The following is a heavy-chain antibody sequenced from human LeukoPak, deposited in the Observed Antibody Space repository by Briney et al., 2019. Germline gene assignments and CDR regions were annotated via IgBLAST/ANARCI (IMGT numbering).Heavy chain of an antibody. Sequence: GGSLRLSCAASGFTFSDYYMSWIRQAPGKGLEWVSYISSSGSFVYYADSVKGRFTISRDNAKNSLYLQMNSLRAEDTAVYYCARETHYDSSGYHNDYWGQGTLVTVSS. V-gene: IGHV3-11*04. CDR3: ARETHYDSSGYHNDY. J-gene: IGHJ4*02. CDR2: ISSSGSFV. D-gene: IGHD3-22*01. CDR1: GFTFSDYY.